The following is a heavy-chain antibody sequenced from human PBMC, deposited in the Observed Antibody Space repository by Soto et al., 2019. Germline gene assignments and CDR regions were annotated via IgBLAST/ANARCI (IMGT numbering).Heavy chain of an antibody. V-gene: IGHV1-24*01. J-gene: IGHJ4*02. CDR2: FDPEDGET. Sequence: ASVKVSCKVSGYTLTELSMHWVRQAPGKGLEWMGGFDPEDGETIYAQKFQGRVTITADESTSTAYMELSSLRSEDTAVYYCARARVERRGIRNYFDYWGQGTLVTVSS. CDR1: GYTLTELS. D-gene: IGHD3-16*01. CDR3: ARARVERRGIRNYFDY.